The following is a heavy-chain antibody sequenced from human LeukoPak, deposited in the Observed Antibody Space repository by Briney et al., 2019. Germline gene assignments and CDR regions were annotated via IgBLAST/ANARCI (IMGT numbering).Heavy chain of an antibody. V-gene: IGHV3-21*01. CDR2: ISSSSSI. J-gene: IGHJ4*02. CDR3: AGSLRGGGWYMY. Sequence: PGGSLRLSCAAPGFTFSTYSMNWVRQAPGKGLEWVSSISSSSSIYYSDSVKGRFTVSRDNAKNSLYLQMNSLRDEDTAVYYCAGSLRGGGWYMYWGQGTLVTVSS. CDR1: GFTFSTYS. D-gene: IGHD6-19*01.